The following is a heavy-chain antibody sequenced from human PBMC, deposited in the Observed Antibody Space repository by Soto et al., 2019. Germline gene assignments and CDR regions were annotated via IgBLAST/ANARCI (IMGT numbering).Heavy chain of an antibody. Sequence: WGSLRLCCAASWFTVVNHYISRVRQAPGKGLEWVSLIYSGGSTFYADSVKGRFIISRDNSKNTLYLQMNRLTDEDTAVYYCARDGCSPTSCWVHWGQGTLVTVSS. J-gene: IGHJ4*02. CDR2: IYSGGST. CDR1: WFTVVNHY. D-gene: IGHD2-2*01. V-gene: IGHV3-66*01. CDR3: ARDGCSPTSCWVH.